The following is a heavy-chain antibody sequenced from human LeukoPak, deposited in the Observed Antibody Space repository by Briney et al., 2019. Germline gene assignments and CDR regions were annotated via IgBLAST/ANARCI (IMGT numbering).Heavy chain of an antibody. CDR2: INHSGST. CDR3: ARATYYYDSSGYYPLNWFDP. D-gene: IGHD3-22*01. Sequence: SETLSLTCAVYGGSFSGYYWSWIRQPPGKGLEWIGEINHSGSTNYNPSLKSRVTISVDTSKNQFSLKLSSVTAADTAVYCCARATYYYDSSGYYPLNWFDPWGQGTLVTVSS. V-gene: IGHV4-34*01. CDR1: GGSFSGYY. J-gene: IGHJ5*02.